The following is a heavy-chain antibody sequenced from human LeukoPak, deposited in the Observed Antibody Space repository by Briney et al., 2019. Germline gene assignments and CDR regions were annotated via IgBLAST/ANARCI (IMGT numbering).Heavy chain of an antibody. CDR1: GFTFSTYG. V-gene: IGHV3-23*01. CDR3: AKGRNWFDP. CDR2: ISGSGGST. Sequence: PGGSLRLSCAASGFTFSTYGMSWVRQAPGKGLEWVSSISGSGGSTYNADSVKGRFTISRDNSNNTLYLLMNSLRAEDTAMYYCAKGRNWFDPWGQGTLVTVSS. J-gene: IGHJ5*02.